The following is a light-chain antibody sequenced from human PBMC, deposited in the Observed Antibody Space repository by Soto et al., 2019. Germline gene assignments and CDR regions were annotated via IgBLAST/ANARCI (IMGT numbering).Light chain of an antibody. CDR1: SSDVAAYNY. V-gene: IGLV2-14*01. CDR3: SSYTSGSTDVV. Sequence: QSVLTQPASGSGSPGQSITISCTGTSSDVAAYNYVSWYQQHPGKAPKLMIYDVSNRPSGVSNRFSGSKSGNTASLTISGLQAEDEADYYCSSYTSGSTDVVFGGGTKVTVL. J-gene: IGLJ2*01. CDR2: DVS.